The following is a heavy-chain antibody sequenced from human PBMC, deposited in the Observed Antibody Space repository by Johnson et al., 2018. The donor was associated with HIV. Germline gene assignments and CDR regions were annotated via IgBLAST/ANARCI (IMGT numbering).Heavy chain of an antibody. Sequence: VQLVESGGGLVKPGGSLRLSCAASGFTFSCYDVHWVRQAPGKGLEWVSSIGTAGDTYYPGSVKGRFTISRENAKNTLYLHMNSLRAEDTAVYYCAREVDGFDIWGQGTMVTVSS. CDR3: AREVDGFDI. CDR2: IGTAGDT. V-gene: IGHV3-13*01. J-gene: IGHJ3*02. CDR1: GFTFSCYD.